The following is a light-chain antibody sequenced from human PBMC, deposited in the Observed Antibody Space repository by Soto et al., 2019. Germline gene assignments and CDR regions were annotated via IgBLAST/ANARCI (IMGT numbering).Light chain of an antibody. V-gene: IGKV2-28*01. Sequence: DIVMTQSPLSLPVTPGEPASISCRSSQSLLHSNGYNYLDWYLQKPGQSPQLLIYLGSNRASGVPDRFSGSGSGTDFTLKISRVEAEDVGVYYCMQALQKWSITFGQGTRLEIK. J-gene: IGKJ5*01. CDR3: MQALQKWSIT. CDR2: LGS. CDR1: QSLLHSNGYNY.